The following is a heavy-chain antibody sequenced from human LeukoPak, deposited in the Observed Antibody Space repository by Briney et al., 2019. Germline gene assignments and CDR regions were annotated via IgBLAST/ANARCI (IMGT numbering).Heavy chain of an antibody. J-gene: IGHJ4*02. D-gene: IGHD6-19*01. CDR3: ARLETSSGSLSYFDY. CDR2: TFYSGST. CDR1: GDSISSSSYY. Sequence: SETLSLTCTVSGDSISSSSYYWDWIRQPPGKGLEWIGSTFYSGSTYYNPSLKSRVTISVDTSKNQFSLTLSSVTAADTAVYYCARLETSSGSLSYFDYWGQGTLVTVSS. V-gene: IGHV4-39*01.